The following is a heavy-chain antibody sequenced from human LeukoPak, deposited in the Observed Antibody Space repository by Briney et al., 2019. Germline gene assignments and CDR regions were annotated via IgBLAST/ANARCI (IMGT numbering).Heavy chain of an antibody. CDR2: IYYSGST. J-gene: IGHJ4*02. Sequence: SQTLSLTCTVSGGSISSVGYYWSWIRQHPGKGLEWIGYIYYSGSTYYNPSLKSRVTISVDTSKNQFPLKLSSVTAADTAVYYCARDQGGSYQGAWDYWGQGTLVTVSS. D-gene: IGHD1-26*01. CDR1: GGSISSVGYY. CDR3: ARDQGGSYQGAWDY. V-gene: IGHV4-31*03.